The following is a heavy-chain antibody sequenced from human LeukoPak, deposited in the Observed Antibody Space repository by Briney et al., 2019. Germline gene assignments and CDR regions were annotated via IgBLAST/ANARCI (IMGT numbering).Heavy chain of an antibody. V-gene: IGHV3-74*01. CDR1: GFTFSSYW. CDR2: INSDGSST. D-gene: IGHD3-10*01. J-gene: IGHJ5*02. Sequence: GGSLGLSCAASGFTFSSYWMHWVRQAPGKGLVWVSRINSDGSSTSYADSAKGRFTISRDNAKNTLYLQMNSLRAEDTAVYYCARADGLHEVLWFGDPNWFDPWGQGTLSPSPQ. CDR3: ARADGLHEVLWFGDPNWFDP.